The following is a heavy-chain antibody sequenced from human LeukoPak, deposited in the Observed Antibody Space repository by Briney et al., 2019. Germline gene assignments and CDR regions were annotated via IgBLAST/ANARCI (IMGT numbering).Heavy chain of an antibody. V-gene: IGHV4-31*03. CDR1: GGSISSGGHY. D-gene: IGHD3-3*01. J-gene: IGHJ6*02. CDR3: ARDEAIFGAGYYYSMDV. CDR2: INYSGST. Sequence: SETLSLTCTVSGGSISSGGHYWSWIRQHPGKGLEWIGYINYSGSTYYNPSLKSRVTISVDTSQNQFSLKLSSVTAADTAVYYCARDEAIFGAGYYYSMDVWGQGTTVTVSS.